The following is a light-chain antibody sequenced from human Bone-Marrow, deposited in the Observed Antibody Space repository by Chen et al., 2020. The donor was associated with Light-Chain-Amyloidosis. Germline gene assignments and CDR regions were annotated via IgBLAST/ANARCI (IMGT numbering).Light chain of an antibody. CDR3: QVWDRSSDRPV. CDR1: NIGSTS. J-gene: IGLJ3*02. V-gene: IGLV3-21*02. CDR2: DDS. Sequence: SYVLTPPSSVSVPPGQTATIARGGNNIGSTSVHWYQQTPGQAPLLVVYDDSDRPSGIPERLSGSNSGNTATLTISRVEAGDEADYYCQVWDRSSDRPVFGGGTKLTVL.